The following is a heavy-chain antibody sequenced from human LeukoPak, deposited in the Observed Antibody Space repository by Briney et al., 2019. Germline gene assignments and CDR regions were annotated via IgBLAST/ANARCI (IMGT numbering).Heavy chain of an antibody. Sequence: SGPTQTNLTQTLTLTCTFSGFSLSTSGVGVGWIRQPPGKALEWLALIYWYDDKLYSPSLKSRLPITKDTSKNQVVLTMTNMNPVDTATYYCAHSPQVGGYSYGLFDYWGQGTLVTVSS. J-gene: IGHJ4*02. CDR1: GFSLSTSGVG. CDR2: IYWYDDK. CDR3: AHSPQVGGYSYGLFDY. V-gene: IGHV2-5*01. D-gene: IGHD5-18*01.